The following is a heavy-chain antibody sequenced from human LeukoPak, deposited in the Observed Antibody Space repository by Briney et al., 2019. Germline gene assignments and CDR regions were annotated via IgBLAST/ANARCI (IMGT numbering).Heavy chain of an antibody. CDR2: ISSSGSTI. Sequence: GGSLRLSCAASGFTLSSYEMNWVRQAPGKGLEWVSYISSSGSTIYYADSVKGRFTISRDNAKNSLYLQMNSLRAEDTAVYYCARFMITFGGVIADLFDYWGQGTLVTVSS. CDR3: ARFMITFGGVIADLFDY. D-gene: IGHD3-16*02. V-gene: IGHV3-48*03. CDR1: GFTLSSYE. J-gene: IGHJ4*02.